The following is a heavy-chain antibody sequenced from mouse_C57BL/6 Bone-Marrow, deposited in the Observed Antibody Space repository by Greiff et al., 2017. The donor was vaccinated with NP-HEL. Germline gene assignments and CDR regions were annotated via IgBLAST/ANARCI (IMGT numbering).Heavy chain of an antibody. V-gene: IGHV1-80*01. J-gene: IGHJ2*01. Sequence: VQLQQSGAELVKPGASVKISCKASGYAFSSYWMNWVKQRPGKGLEWIGQIYPGDGDTNYNGKFKGKATLTADKSSSTAYMQLSSLTSEDSAVYFCARGGGYYDFYCDYWGQGTTLTVSS. CDR2: IYPGDGDT. CDR3: ARGGGYYDFYCDY. CDR1: GYAFSSYW. D-gene: IGHD2-4*01.